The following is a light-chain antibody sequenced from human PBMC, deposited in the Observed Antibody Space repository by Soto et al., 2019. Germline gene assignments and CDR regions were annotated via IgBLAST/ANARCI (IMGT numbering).Light chain of an antibody. CDR3: SAYTGGNTVVV. CDR1: SSDVGDYNY. Sequence: QSALTQPASVSGSPGQSITISCTGTSSDVGDYNYVSWYQQHPGKAPKVMIHDVSNRPSGVSNRFSGSKSGNTASLTISGLQAEDEADYYCSAYTGGNTVVVFGGGTQLTVL. J-gene: IGLJ2*01. CDR2: DVS. V-gene: IGLV2-14*03.